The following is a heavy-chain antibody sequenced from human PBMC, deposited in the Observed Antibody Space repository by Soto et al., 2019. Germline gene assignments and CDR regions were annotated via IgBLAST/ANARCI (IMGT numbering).Heavy chain of an antibody. CDR3: AVTPNCGRECSAASYWYFDI. D-gene: IGHD2-21*01. J-gene: IGHJ2*01. CDR2: ISGDSGRT. CDR1: GLTFGNYA. Sequence: EVQLLESGGGLVQPGGSVRLSCAASGLTFGNYAMSWVRQAPGKGLEWVSAISGDSGRTYYADSVKGRFTISRDNSTNTLYLQMNTLRAEDTAVYYCAVTPNCGRECSAASYWYFDIWGRGTLVTVSS. V-gene: IGHV3-23*01.